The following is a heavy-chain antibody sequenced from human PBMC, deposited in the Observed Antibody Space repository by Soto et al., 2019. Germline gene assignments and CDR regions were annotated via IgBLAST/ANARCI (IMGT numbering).Heavy chain of an antibody. V-gene: IGHV4-34*01. J-gene: IGHJ4*02. CDR3: ARSPRSIAAGGIDY. Sequence: PSETLSLTCAVYGGSFSDTYWNWFRQPPGKGLEWIGEINHNTNTIYNPSLTSRVTISVDTSKNHFSLKLTSVTAADTAVYYCARSPRSIAAGGIDYWGQGFLVTVSS. D-gene: IGHD6-13*01. CDR2: INHNTNT. CDR1: GGSFSDTY.